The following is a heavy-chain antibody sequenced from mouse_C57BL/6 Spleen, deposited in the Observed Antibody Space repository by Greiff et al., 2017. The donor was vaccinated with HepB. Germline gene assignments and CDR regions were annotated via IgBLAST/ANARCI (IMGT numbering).Heavy chain of an antibody. CDR2: IWSGGST. CDR1: GFSLTSYG. CDR3: ARNFFITTGYYAMDY. J-gene: IGHJ4*01. D-gene: IGHD1-1*01. Sequence: VKVVESGPGLVQPSQSLSITCTVSGFSLTSYGVHWVRQSPGKGLEWLGVIWSGGSTDYNAAFISRLSISKDNSKSQVFFKMNSLQADDTAIYYCARNFFITTGYYAMDYWGQGTSVTVSS. V-gene: IGHV2-2*01.